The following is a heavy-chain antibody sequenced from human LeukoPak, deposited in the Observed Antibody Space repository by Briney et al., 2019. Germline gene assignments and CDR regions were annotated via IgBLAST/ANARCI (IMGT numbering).Heavy chain of an antibody. D-gene: IGHD4-23*01. Sequence: GGSLRLSCAASGFSFSGSWMHWVRQAPAKGLVWVSRIKSDGSTTTYADSVQGRFTISRDNAKNTLYLQMNSLRAEDTAVYYCIRGLGGGSDYWGLGTLVTVTS. V-gene: IGHV3-74*03. J-gene: IGHJ4*02. CDR1: GFSFSGSW. CDR2: IKSDGSTT. CDR3: IRGLGGGSDY.